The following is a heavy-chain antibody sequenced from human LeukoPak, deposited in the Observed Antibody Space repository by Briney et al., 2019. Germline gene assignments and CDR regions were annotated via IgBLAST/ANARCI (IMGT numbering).Heavy chain of an antibody. V-gene: IGHV3-23*01. CDR1: GFTFSNYV. CDR2: INPSGATT. D-gene: IGHD2-15*01. J-gene: IGHJ4*02. Sequence: GGSLRLSCAASGFTFSNYVMSWVRQAPGKGLEWISTINPSGATTYYAASVRGRLTISRDNSKDSLHLQMNGLRADDTAIYYCAKNAVVVAATYYFDYWGQGTLVTVSS. CDR3: AKNAVVVAATYYFDY.